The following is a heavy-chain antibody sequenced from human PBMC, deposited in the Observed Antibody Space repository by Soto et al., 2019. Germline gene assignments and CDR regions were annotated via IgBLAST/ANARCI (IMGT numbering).Heavy chain of an antibody. D-gene: IGHD2-15*01. Sequence: GASVKVSCKASGYTFTSYYMHWVRLAPGQGLEWMGVVNPSGGGTKYAQNFQGRVTMTRDTSTTTIYMELSSLRSDDTAIYYCAREENCSGGTCYSEYFHRWGQGTLVTVSS. CDR1: GYTFTSYY. CDR3: AREENCSGGTCYSEYFHR. V-gene: IGHV1-46*01. CDR2: VNPSGGGT. J-gene: IGHJ1*01.